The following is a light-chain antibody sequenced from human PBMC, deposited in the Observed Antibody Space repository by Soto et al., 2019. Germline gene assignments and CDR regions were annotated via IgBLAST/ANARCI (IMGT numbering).Light chain of an antibody. CDR2: TDN. CDR1: GSNIGSNS. Sequence: QSVLTQPPSASGTPGQRGTISCSGSGSNIGSNSVYWYQQLPGTAPKPLIYTDNQRPSGVPDRFSGSKSGTSASLAIRGLQSEDEAEYSCAAWDDSLNGPVFGGGTTLTVL. J-gene: IGLJ2*01. V-gene: IGLV1-44*01. CDR3: AAWDDSLNGPV.